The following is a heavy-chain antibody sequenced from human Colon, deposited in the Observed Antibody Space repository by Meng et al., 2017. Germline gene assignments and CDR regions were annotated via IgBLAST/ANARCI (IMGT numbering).Heavy chain of an antibody. CDR2: INHSGST. CDR3: ARGLNEGGLAHNWFDP. Sequence: VQLPESGPGLLKPSQNLSLTCTVPGGSLSSDTYYWTWIRQDPGKGLEWIGIINHSGSTYYNPSLKSRVTMSLDTSKQQFSLKLISVTAADTAVYFCARGLNEGGLAHNWFDPWGQGTLVTVSS. D-gene: IGHD1-1*01. V-gene: IGHV4-31*03. J-gene: IGHJ5*02. CDR1: GGSLSSDTYY.